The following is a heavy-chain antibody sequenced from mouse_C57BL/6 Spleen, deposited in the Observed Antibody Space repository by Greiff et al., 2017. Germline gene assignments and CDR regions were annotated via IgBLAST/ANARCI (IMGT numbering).Heavy chain of an antibody. CDR1: GFNIKDDY. V-gene: IGHV14-4*01. J-gene: IGHJ4*01. CDR2: IDPENGDT. CDR3: TTPYDGAMDY. D-gene: IGHD2-12*01. Sequence: EVKLVESGAELVRPGASVKLSCTASGFNIKDDYMHWVKQRPEQGLEWIGWIDPENGDTEYASKFQGKATITADTSSNTAYLQLSSLTSEDTAVYYCTTPYDGAMDYWGQGTSVTVSS.